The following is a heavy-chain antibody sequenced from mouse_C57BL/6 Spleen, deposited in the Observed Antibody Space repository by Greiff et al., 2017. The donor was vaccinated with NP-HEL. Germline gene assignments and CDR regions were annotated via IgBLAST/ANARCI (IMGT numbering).Heavy chain of an antibody. Sequence: QVHVKQPGAELVKPGASVKVSCKASGYTFTSYWMHWVKQRPGQGLEWIGRIHPSDSDTNYNQKFKGKATLTVDKSSSTAYMQLSSLTSEDSAVYYCASITTVVEDYFDYWGQGTTLTVSS. CDR3: ASITTVVEDYFDY. CDR2: IHPSDSDT. D-gene: IGHD1-1*01. V-gene: IGHV1-74*01. CDR1: GYTFTSYW. J-gene: IGHJ2*01.